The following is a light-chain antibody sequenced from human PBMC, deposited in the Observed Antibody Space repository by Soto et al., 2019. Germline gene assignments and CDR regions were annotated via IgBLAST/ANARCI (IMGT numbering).Light chain of an antibody. Sequence: DIQMTQARTSLCACSAPSVSITCRASQSISSWLAWYQQKPGKAPKLLIFDASSLESGTPSRFSGRRSGTRFTLTIYGLQPDDFATYYCQQYDNYKPLTFGGGTKVDIK. CDR1: QSISSW. CDR2: DAS. CDR3: QQYDNYKPLT. V-gene: IGKV1-5*01. J-gene: IGKJ4*01.